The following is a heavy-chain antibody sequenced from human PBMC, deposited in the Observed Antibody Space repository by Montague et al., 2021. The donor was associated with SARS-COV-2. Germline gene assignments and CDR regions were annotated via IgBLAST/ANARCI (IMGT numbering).Heavy chain of an antibody. J-gene: IGHJ4*02. Sequence: SETLSLTCTVSGGSIRRYYLSWIRPTTGKGLDWMGYICYDGSTNYNPSLKSRVTMSVDSSKNQFSLRLSSVTAAHTAVYYCARYGSYFEHWGQGTLVTVSS. CDR3: ARYGSYFEH. CDR2: ICYDGST. V-gene: IGHV4-59*03. D-gene: IGHD1-26*01. CDR1: GGSIRRYY.